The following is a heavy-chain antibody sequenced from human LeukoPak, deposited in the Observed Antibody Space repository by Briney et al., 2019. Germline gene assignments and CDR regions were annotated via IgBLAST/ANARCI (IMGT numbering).Heavy chain of an antibody. D-gene: IGHD6-19*01. CDR3: ARADIAVAGTDNFDY. CDR1: GGSFSGYY. Sequence: SETLSLTCAVYGGSFSGYYWSWIRQPPGKGLEWIGEINHSGSTNYNPSLKSRVTISVDTSKNQFSLQLNSVTPEDTAVYYCARADIAVAGTDNFDYWGQGTLVTVSS. CDR2: INHSGST. J-gene: IGHJ4*02. V-gene: IGHV4-34*01.